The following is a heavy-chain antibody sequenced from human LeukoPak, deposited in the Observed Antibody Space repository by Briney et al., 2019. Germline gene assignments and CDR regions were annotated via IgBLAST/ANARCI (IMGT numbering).Heavy chain of an antibody. CDR2: ISSSSSYI. J-gene: IGHJ4*02. CDR3: ASTPSGRYFDWLLHY. V-gene: IGHV3-21*01. D-gene: IGHD3-9*01. CDR1: GFTFSSYS. Sequence: GGSLRLSCAASGFTFSSYSMTWVRQAPGKGLEWVSSISSSSSYIYYADSVKGRFTISRDNAKNSLYLQMNSLRAEDTAVYYCASTPSGRYFDWLLHYWGQGTLVTVSS.